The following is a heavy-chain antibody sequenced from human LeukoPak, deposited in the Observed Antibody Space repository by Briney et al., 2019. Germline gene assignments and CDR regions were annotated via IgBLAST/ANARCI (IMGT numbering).Heavy chain of an antibody. CDR1: GFTVSSKY. Sequence: PGGSLRLSCAASGFTVSSKYMSWVRQAPGKGLEWVSSIYIGGSTYYADSVKGRFTISRDNPNNTLYLQMHSLRAEDTAVYYCAREGGPVDTAMVDCFDPSGQGTLVTVSS. CDR3: AREGGPVDTAMVDCFDP. CDR2: IYIGGST. J-gene: IGHJ5*02. D-gene: IGHD5-18*01. V-gene: IGHV3-66*01.